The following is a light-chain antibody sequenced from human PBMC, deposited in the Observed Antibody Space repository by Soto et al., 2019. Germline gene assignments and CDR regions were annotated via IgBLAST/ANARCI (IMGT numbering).Light chain of an antibody. CDR1: QSVSSTY. CDR3: QHYNSYSEA. Sequence: EIVLTQSPGTLSLSPGERATLSCSASQSVSSTYLAWYQQRPGQAPRLLIYGASSRATGIPDRFSGSGSGTDFTLTIRRLEPEDFATYYCQHYNSYSEAFGQGTKVDNK. V-gene: IGKV3-20*01. J-gene: IGKJ1*01. CDR2: GAS.